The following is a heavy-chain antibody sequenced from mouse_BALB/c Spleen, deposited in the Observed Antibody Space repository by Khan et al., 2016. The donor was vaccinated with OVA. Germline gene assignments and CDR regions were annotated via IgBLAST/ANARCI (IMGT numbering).Heavy chain of an antibody. CDR3: ARSPYGDFAY. V-gene: IGHV5-9-3*01. Sequence: EVQLVESGGGLVKPGGSLKLSCAASGFTFSTFAMSWVRQTPEKRLEWVATINSDGDYTYYPDNVTGRFTISRDNAKNTLYLQINSLRSKDTAMYYCARSPYGDFAYWGQGTLVTVSA. D-gene: IGHD2-13*01. CDR1: GFTFSTFA. CDR2: INSDGDYT. J-gene: IGHJ3*01.